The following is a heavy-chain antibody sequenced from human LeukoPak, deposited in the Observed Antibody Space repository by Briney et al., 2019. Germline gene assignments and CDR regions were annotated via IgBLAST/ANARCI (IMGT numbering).Heavy chain of an antibody. CDR1: GFTFSSYS. Sequence: GGSLRLSCAASGFTFSSYSMNWVRQAPGKGLEWVSSISSSSSYIYYADSVKGRFTISRDNAKNSLYLQMNSLRAEDTAVYYCARVFDCSGGSCPHPFDYWGQGTLVTVSS. J-gene: IGHJ4*02. V-gene: IGHV3-21*01. CDR3: ARVFDCSGGSCPHPFDY. D-gene: IGHD2-15*01. CDR2: ISSSSSYI.